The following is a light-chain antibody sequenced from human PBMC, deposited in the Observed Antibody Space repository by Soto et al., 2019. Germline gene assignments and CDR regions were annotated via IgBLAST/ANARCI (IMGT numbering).Light chain of an antibody. Sequence: QSVLTQPPSASGTPGQRVTISCSGSSSNIGSNYVYWYQQLPGTAPKLLIYRNNQRPSGVPDRFSGSKSGTSASLAIIGLRSEDEADYYCAAWDDSLSGVVFGEGTKLTVL. CDR2: RNN. CDR3: AAWDDSLSGVV. V-gene: IGLV1-47*01. CDR1: SSNIGSNY. J-gene: IGLJ2*01.